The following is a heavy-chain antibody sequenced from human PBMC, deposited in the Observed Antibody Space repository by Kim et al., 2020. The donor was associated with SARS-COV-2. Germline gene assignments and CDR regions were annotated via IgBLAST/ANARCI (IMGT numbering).Heavy chain of an antibody. CDR3: AKDQNRRDGYARYFDY. D-gene: IGHD5-12*01. V-gene: IGHV3-30*18. Sequence: GGSLRLSCAASGFTFSSYGMHWVRQAPGKGLEWVAVISYDGSNKYYADSVKGRFTISRDNSKNTLYLQINSLRAEDTAVYYCAKDQNRRDGYARYFDYWGQGTLVTVSS. CDR2: ISYDGSNK. CDR1: GFTFSSYG. J-gene: IGHJ4*02.